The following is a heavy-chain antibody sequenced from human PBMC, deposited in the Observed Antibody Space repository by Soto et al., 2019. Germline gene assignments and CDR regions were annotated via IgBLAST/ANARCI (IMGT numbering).Heavy chain of an antibody. V-gene: IGHV4-39*07. J-gene: IGHJ4*02. CDR3: ARGKGIAVAGTLYYFDY. CDR2: INHSGST. Sequence: PSETLSLTCTVSGGSISSGGYYWSWIRQPPGKGLEWIGEINHSGSTNYNPSLKSRITISVDTSKNQFSLKLSSVTAADTAVYYCARGKGIAVAGTLYYFDYWGQGTLVTVSS. D-gene: IGHD6-19*01. CDR1: GGSISSGGYY.